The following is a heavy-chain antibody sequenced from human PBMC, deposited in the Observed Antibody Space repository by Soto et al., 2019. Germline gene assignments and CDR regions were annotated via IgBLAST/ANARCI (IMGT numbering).Heavy chain of an antibody. CDR1: GGSISDDTYY. J-gene: IGHJ5*02. CDR3: ARLHCDSPNCVPLDP. Sequence: QLQLQESGPGLVKTSETLSLTCTVSGGSISDDTYYWGWIRQPPGKGLEWIGSIYYSGTSSYNPSLKSRVTMSVDTSKKQFSLRLSSVTAADTAVYYCARLHCDSPNCVPLDPWGQGTLVIVSS. D-gene: IGHD2-2*01. CDR2: IYYSGTS. V-gene: IGHV4-39*01.